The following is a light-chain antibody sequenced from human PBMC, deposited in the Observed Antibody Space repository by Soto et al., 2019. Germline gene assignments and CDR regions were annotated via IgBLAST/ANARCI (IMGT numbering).Light chain of an antibody. Sequence: EKVMTQSPATLSVSPGERATLSCRASQSVSSHLAGYQQKPGQAPRLLIYGASTRATAIPARFSGSGSGTEFTLIISSLQSEDSAVYYCQQYSSWPLTLGGGTKVEIK. CDR3: QQYSSWPLT. CDR1: QSVSSH. V-gene: IGKV3-15*01. J-gene: IGKJ4*01. CDR2: GAS.